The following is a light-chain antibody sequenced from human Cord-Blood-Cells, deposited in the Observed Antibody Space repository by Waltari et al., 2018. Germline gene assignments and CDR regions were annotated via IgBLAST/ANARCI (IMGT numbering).Light chain of an antibody. CDR3: NSRDSSGNHLVV. J-gene: IGLJ2*01. Sequence: SSELTQDPAVSVALGQTVRITCQGDSLRSYNASWYQKKPGQAPVLVIYGKNNRPSGIPDRFSGSSSGNKASLTITGAQAEDEADYYCNSRDSSGNHLVVFGGGTKLTVL. CDR2: GKN. V-gene: IGLV3-19*01. CDR1: SLRSYN.